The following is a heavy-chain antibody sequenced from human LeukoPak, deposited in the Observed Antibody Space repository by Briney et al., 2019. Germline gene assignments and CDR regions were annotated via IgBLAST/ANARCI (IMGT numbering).Heavy chain of an antibody. CDR1: RFTVSSNY. CDR2: IYSGGST. CDR3: ARTPFSFVSHYYYGMDV. Sequence: GGSLRLSCAASRFTVSSNYMSWVRQAPGKGLEWVSVIYSGGSTYYADSVKGRFTISRDNSKNTLCLQMNSLRAENTAVYYCARTPFSFVSHYYYGMDVWGQGTTVTVSS. D-gene: IGHD3-3*01. J-gene: IGHJ6*02. V-gene: IGHV3-53*01.